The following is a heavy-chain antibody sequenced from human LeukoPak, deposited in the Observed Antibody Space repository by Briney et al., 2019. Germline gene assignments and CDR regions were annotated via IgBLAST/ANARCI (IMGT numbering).Heavy chain of an antibody. J-gene: IGHJ4*02. CDR2: ISAYNGNT. V-gene: IGHV1-18*01. CDR1: GYTFTSYG. Sequence: ASVKVSCKASGYTFTSYGISWVRQAPGQGLEWMGWISAYNGNTNYARKLQGRVTMTTDTSTSTAYMELSSLRSEDTAVYYCARASGTILTGYYPDYWGQGTLVTVSS. CDR3: ARASGTILTGYYPDY. D-gene: IGHD3-9*01.